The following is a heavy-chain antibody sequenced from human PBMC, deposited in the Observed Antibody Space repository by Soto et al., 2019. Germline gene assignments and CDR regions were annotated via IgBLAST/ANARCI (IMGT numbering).Heavy chain of an antibody. D-gene: IGHD2-21*01. CDR2: IYYSGST. CDR1: GGSISSGGDY. J-gene: IGHJ4*02. CDR3: ARGELWWDY. V-gene: IGHV4-31*11. Sequence: QVQLQESGPGLVKPSQTLCLSCAVSGGSISSGGDYWTWIRQHPGRGLEWIGYIYYSGSTFYSPSLKSRAIISVDTSRNQFSLRLSSATAADTAVYYCARGELWWDYWGQVTLVTVSS.